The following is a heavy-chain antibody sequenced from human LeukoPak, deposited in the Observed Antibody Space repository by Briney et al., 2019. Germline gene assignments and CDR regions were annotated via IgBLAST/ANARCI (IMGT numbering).Heavy chain of an antibody. CDR3: ARGYRYGTDAFEI. J-gene: IGHJ3*02. Sequence: PSETLSLTCTVSGGSISSYYWSWIRQPPGKGLEWIGYIYYSGSTNYNPSLKSRVTISVDTSKNQFSLKLSSVTAADTAVYYCARGYRYGTDAFEIWGQGTMVTVSS. D-gene: IGHD1-1*01. V-gene: IGHV4-59*01. CDR2: IYYSGST. CDR1: GGSISSYY.